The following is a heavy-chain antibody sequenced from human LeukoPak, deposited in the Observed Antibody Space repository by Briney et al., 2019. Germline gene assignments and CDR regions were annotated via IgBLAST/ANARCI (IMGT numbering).Heavy chain of an antibody. V-gene: IGHV1-18*01. Sequence: ASVKVSCKASGYTFTSYGISWVRQAPGQGLEWMGWISAYNGNTNYAQKLQGRVTMTTDTSTSTAYMELRSLRSDDTAVYYCARVRKYYDSGDNGMDVWGQGTTVTVSS. D-gene: IGHD3-22*01. CDR2: ISAYNGNT. CDR3: ARVRKYYDSGDNGMDV. J-gene: IGHJ6*02. CDR1: GYTFTSYG.